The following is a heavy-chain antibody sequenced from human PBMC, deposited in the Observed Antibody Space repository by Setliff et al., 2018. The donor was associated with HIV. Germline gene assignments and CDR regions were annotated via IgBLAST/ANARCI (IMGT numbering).Heavy chain of an antibody. CDR3: ARAVASRNIRGEYSFDY. V-gene: IGHV1-46*01. CDR1: GYTFTNYF. Sequence: ASVKVSCKASGYTFTNYFVHWVRQAPGQGLEWMGIIDPSGGSTNYAQKLQGRLTMTSDTSTSTVYMELSSLRSEDTAVYYCARAVASRNIRGEYSFDYWGQGTLVTVSS. J-gene: IGHJ4*02. D-gene: IGHD3-16*01. CDR2: IDPSGGST.